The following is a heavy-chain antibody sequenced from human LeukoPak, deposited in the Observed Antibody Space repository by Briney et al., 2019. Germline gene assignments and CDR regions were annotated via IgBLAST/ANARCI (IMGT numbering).Heavy chain of an antibody. CDR1: GYSFTTYW. D-gene: IGHD6-13*01. Sequence: GESLKISCKGSGYSFTTYWIGWVRQMPGKGLEWMGIIYPGDSESRYSPSFQGHVTTSADKSIGTAYLQWSSLKASDTAMYYCARLSIAAAGTFDYWGQGTLVTVSS. CDR3: ARLSIAAAGTFDY. J-gene: IGHJ4*02. CDR2: IYPGDSES. V-gene: IGHV5-51*01.